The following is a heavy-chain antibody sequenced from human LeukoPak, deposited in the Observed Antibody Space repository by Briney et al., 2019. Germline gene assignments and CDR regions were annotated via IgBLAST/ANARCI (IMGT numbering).Heavy chain of an antibody. D-gene: IGHD2-2*01. CDR2: IYYSGST. J-gene: IGHJ4*02. CDR3: VRSETVVVPSGFDY. Sequence: SETLSLTCTVSGGSISSSSYYWGWIRQPPGKGLGWIGSIYYSGSTYYNPSLKSRVTISVDTSKNQFSLKLSSVTAADTAVYYCVRSETVVVPSGFDYWGQGTLVTVSS. CDR1: GGSISSSSYY. V-gene: IGHV4-39*01.